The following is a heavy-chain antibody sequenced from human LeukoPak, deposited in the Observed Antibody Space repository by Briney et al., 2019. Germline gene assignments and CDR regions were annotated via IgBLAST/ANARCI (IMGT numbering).Heavy chain of an antibody. CDR2: ISASGGST. CDR1: GFTFSSYG. D-gene: IGHD1-26*01. CDR3: ARDGPGSYFDY. J-gene: IGHJ4*02. Sequence: GGSLRLSCAASGFTFSSYGMSWVRQAPGKGLEWVSAISASGGSTYYADSVKGRFTISRDNSKNTLYLQMNSLRAEDTAVYYCARDGPGSYFDYWGQGTLVTVSS. V-gene: IGHV3-23*01.